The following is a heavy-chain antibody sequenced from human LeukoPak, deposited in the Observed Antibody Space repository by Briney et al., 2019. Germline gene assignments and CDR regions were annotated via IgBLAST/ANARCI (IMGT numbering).Heavy chain of an antibody. Sequence: SQTLSLTCTVSGGSISSGGYYWSWIRQHPGKGLEWIGYIYYSGSTYYNPSLKSRVTISVDTSKNQFSLKLSSVTAADTAVYYCARGGDYDFWGMDVWGQGTTVTVSS. J-gene: IGHJ6*02. V-gene: IGHV4-31*03. CDR3: ARGGDYDFWGMDV. D-gene: IGHD3-3*01. CDR2: IYYSGST. CDR1: GGSISSGGYY.